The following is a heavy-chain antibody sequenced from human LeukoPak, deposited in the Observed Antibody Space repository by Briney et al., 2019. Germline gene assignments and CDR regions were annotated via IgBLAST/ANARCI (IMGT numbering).Heavy chain of an antibody. CDR1: GGSMSSYY. CDR2: IYYIGST. CDR3: ARDGSGSYYKWFDP. V-gene: IGHV4-59*01. J-gene: IGHJ5*02. D-gene: IGHD3-10*01. Sequence: KPSETLSLTCTVFGGSMSSYYWSWIRQPPGKGLEWIGYIYYIGSTNYNPSLKSRVTISVDTSKNQFSLKLSSVTAADTAVYYCARDGSGSYYKWFDPWGQGTLVTVSS.